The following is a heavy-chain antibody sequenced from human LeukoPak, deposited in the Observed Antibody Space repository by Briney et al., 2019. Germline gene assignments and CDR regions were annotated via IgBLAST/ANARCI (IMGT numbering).Heavy chain of an antibody. CDR1: GGSISSYY. J-gene: IGHJ4*02. V-gene: IGHV4-59*01. Sequence: KPSETLSLTCTVSGGSISSYYWSWIRQPPGKGLEWIGYIYYSGSTNYNPSLKSRVTISVDTSKNQFSLKLSSVTAADTAVYYCARDYYDSSGYYSLDYWGQGTLVTVSS. CDR2: IYYSGST. CDR3: ARDYYDSSGYYSLDY. D-gene: IGHD3-22*01.